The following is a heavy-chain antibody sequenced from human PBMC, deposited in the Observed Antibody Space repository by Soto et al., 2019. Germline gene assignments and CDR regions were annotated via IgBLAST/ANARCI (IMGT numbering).Heavy chain of an antibody. CDR2: MYHDGNT. Sequence: PSETLSLTCAVSGYSISICCFWVCSRQPPGKGLEWIANMYHDGNTHYNPSLKSRVTMSVDTSKNQFSLKLNSVTAADTAVYYCARESYSGYHSYDYWGQGILVTVSS. V-gene: IGHV4-38-2*02. J-gene: IGHJ4*02. CDR3: ARESYSGYHSYDY. D-gene: IGHD5-12*01. CDR1: GYSISICCF.